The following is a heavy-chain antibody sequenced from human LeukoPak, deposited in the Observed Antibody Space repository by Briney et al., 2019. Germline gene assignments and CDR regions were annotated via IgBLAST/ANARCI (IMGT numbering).Heavy chain of an antibody. CDR2: INSDGSST. D-gene: IGHD3-10*01. Sequence: PGGSLRLSCAASGFTFSSYWMHWVRQAPGKGLVWVSRINSDGSSTSYADSVKGRFTISRDNAKNTLYLQMNSLRAEDTAVYYCARVSSGSGINNPNYYYYYMDVWGKGTTVTVSS. CDR1: GFTFSSYW. J-gene: IGHJ6*03. CDR3: ARVSSGSGINNPNYYYYYMDV. V-gene: IGHV3-74*01.